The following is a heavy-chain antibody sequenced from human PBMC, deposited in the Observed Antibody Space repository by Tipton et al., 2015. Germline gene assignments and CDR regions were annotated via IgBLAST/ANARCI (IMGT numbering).Heavy chain of an antibody. J-gene: IGHJ5*02. V-gene: IGHV4-34*01. Sequence: TLSLTCAVYGGSLSGYYWSWIRQPPGKGLEWIGEIHHSGSTNYNPSLKSRVTMSVDTSKNQFSLKLTSVNAADTAVYYCARGGNNWFDPWGQGTLVTVSS. CDR1: GGSLSGYY. CDR3: ARGGNNWFDP. CDR2: IHHSGST.